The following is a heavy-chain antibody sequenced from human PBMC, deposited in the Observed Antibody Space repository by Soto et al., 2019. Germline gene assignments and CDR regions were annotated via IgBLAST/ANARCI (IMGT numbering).Heavy chain of an antibody. V-gene: IGHV1-58*01. CDR1: GFTFTSSA. D-gene: IGHD4-17*01. Sequence: SVKVSCKASGFTFTSSAVQWVRQAREQRLEWIGWIVVGSGNTNYAQKFQERVTITRDMSTSTAYMELSSLRSEDTAVYYCAASDRLYGDVPLYFDYWGQGTLVTVSP. J-gene: IGHJ4*02. CDR3: AASDRLYGDVPLYFDY. CDR2: IVVGSGNT.